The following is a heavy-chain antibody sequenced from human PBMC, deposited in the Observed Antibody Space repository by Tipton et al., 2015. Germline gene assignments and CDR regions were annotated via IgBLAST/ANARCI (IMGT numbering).Heavy chain of an antibody. Sequence: LRLSCSVSSDSISKYYWSWIRQPPGKGLEWIGYIYYSGTTNYNPSLKSRVTISVDTSKNQFFLNLSSVTAADTAVYYCARIRGRYVMDYWGQGTLVTVSS. V-gene: IGHV4-59*12. J-gene: IGHJ4*02. D-gene: IGHD3-16*01. CDR3: ARIRGRYVMDY. CDR2: IYYSGTT. CDR1: SDSISKYY.